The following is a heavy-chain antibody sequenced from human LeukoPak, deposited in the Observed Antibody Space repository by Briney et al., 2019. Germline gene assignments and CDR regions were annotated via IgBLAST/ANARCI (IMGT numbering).Heavy chain of an antibody. V-gene: IGHV1-2*02. CDR2: MNPSSGER. CDR1: GYTFTGYY. D-gene: IGHD6-19*01. J-gene: IGHJ4*02. CDR3: AISYGRVAGTDFDY. Sequence: GASVKVSCKASGYTFTGYYMHWVRQAPGQGLEWMGWMNPSSGERKYVQSLQGRVTLTRDTSITTAYMELSSLTSDDTAVYYCAISYGRVAGTDFDYWGQGTLVSVAS.